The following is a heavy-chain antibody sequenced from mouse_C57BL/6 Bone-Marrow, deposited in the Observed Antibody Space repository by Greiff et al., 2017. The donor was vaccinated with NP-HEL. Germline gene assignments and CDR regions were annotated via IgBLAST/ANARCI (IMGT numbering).Heavy chain of an antibody. Sequence: QVQLQQPGAELVKPGASVKLSCKASGYTFTSYWMQWVKQRPGQGLEWIGEIDPSDSYTNYNQKFKGQATLTVDPSSSTAYMQLSSLTSEDSAVYYCARFPSDYYDYERYFDVWGTGTTVTVA. CDR2: IDPSDSYT. CDR3: ARFPSDYYDYERYFDV. J-gene: IGHJ1*03. D-gene: IGHD2-4*01. CDR1: GYTFTSYW. V-gene: IGHV1-50*01.